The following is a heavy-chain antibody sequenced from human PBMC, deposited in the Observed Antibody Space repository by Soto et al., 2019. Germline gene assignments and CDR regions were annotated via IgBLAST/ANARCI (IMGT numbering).Heavy chain of an antibody. CDR3: ARSQGSSTSLEIYYYYYYGMDV. Sequence: QVQLVQSGAEVQKPGSSVKVSCKASGGTFSSYAISWVRQAPGQGLEWMGGIIPISGTANYAQKFQGRVTITADESKSTAYMELSSLRSEDTAVYYCARSQGSSTSLEIYYYYYYGMDVWGQGTTVTVSS. CDR1: GGTFSSYA. CDR2: IIPISGTA. V-gene: IGHV1-69*01. D-gene: IGHD2-2*01. J-gene: IGHJ6*02.